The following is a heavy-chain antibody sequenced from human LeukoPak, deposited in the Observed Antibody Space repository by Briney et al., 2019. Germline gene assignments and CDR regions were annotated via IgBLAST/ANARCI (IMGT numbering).Heavy chain of an antibody. V-gene: IGHV1-2*02. J-gene: IGHJ4*02. CDR1: GYTFIAHY. CDR3: AAQRDPRPFDH. CDR2: LNPGPGGT. D-gene: IGHD5-24*01. Sequence: AAVQVSCKTSGYTFIAHYLHWVRQAPAQGVGSMGWLNPGPGGTLYAQKFQGKVTMTRGMSMTTAYMELTELRSDDTAVYYCAAQRDPRPFDHWGQGTLITVSS.